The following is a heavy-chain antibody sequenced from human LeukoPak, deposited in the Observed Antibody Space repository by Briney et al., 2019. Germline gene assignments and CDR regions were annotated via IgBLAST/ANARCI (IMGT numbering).Heavy chain of an antibody. V-gene: IGHV3-21*01. CDR1: GFTFSSYS. J-gene: IGHJ4*02. CDR3: ARDLFSSGYNYFDD. Sequence: GGSLRLSCAASGFTFSSYSMNWVRQAPGKGLEWVSSISSSSSYIYYADSVKGRFTISRDNAKNSLYLQMNSLRAEDTAVYYCARDLFSSGYNYFDDWGQGTLVTVSS. CDR2: ISSSSSYI. D-gene: IGHD3-22*01.